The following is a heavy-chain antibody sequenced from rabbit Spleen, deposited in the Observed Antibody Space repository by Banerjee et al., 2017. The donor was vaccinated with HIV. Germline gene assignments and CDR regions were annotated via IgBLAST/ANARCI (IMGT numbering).Heavy chain of an antibody. J-gene: IGHJ4*01. CDR3: ARGGRSYSL. D-gene: IGHD4-1*01. Sequence: QEQLVESGGGLVQPEGSLTLTCTASGFTISSSHWIWRVRRAPGKGLEWIGTIATDTIGSTYYASWAKGRFTISKTSSTTVTLQLNSLSAADTARYFCARGGRSYSLWGPGTLVTVS. CDR1: GFTISSSHW. V-gene: IGHV1S45*01. CDR2: IATDTIGST.